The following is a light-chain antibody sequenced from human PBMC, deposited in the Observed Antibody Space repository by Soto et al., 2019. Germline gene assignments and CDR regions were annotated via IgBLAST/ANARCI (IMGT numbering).Light chain of an antibody. Sequence: EIVLTQSPGTLSLSPGERGTLSCRACQTVTSSYLAWNQQKPGQAPRVLIYGASSRATGIPDRVSGSGSGTDFTLTISRLEPEDFAVYYCQQYGRSPWTFGQGTKVDSK. CDR2: GAS. J-gene: IGKJ1*01. CDR1: QTVTSSY. CDR3: QQYGRSPWT. V-gene: IGKV3-20*01.